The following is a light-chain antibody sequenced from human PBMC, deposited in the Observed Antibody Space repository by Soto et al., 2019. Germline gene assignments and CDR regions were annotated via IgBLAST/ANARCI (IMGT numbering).Light chain of an antibody. CDR2: DNN. CDR3: GAWDSSLSAVV. CDR1: SSNLGNYY. J-gene: IGLJ2*01. Sequence: QSVLTQPPSVSAAPGQKVTISCSGSSSNLGNYYVSWYQHLPGTAPKLLIYDNNKRPSGIPDRFSGSKSGTSASLDITGLQTGDEADYFCGAWDSSLSAVVFGGGTKVTVL. V-gene: IGLV1-51*01.